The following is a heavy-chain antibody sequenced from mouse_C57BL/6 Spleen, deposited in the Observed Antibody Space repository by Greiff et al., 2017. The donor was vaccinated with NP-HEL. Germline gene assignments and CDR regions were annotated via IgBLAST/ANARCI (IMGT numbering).Heavy chain of an antibody. Sequence: QVQLKESGPELVKPGASVKISCKASGYAFSSSWMNWVKQRPGQGLEWIGRIYPGAGDTNYNGKFKGKATLTADKSSSTAYMQLSSLTSEDSAVYFCARAVFDYWGQGTTLTVSS. CDR2: IYPGAGDT. CDR3: ARAVFDY. V-gene: IGHV1-82*01. J-gene: IGHJ2*01. CDR1: GYAFSSSW.